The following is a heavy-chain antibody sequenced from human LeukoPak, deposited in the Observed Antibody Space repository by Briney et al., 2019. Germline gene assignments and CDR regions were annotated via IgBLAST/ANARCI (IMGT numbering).Heavy chain of an antibody. Sequence: SETLFLTCAVYGGSFSGYYWSWIRQPPGKGLEWIGEINHSGSTNYYPSLKSRVTIPVDTSKTPFSLKLSSVTAADTAVYYWARFGYTFTYDVWRSYPHNWFDPWGQGTLVTASS. J-gene: IGHJ5*02. CDR3: ARFGYTFTYDVWRSYPHNWFDP. V-gene: IGHV4-34*01. D-gene: IGHD3-16*02. CDR2: INHSGST. CDR1: GGSFSGYY.